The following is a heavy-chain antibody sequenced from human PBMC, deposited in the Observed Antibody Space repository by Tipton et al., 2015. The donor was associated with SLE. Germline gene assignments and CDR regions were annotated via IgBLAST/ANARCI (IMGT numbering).Heavy chain of an antibody. D-gene: IGHD6-19*01. Sequence: GSLRLSCAASGFTFSSYSMNWVRQAPGKGLEWVSSISSSSSYIYYADSVKGRFTISRDNAKNSLYLQMNSLRAEDTAVYYCARDQAVAGHFDYWGQGTLVTVSS. J-gene: IGHJ4*02. CDR3: ARDQAVAGHFDY. CDR1: GFTFSSYS. CDR2: ISSSSSYI. V-gene: IGHV3-21*01.